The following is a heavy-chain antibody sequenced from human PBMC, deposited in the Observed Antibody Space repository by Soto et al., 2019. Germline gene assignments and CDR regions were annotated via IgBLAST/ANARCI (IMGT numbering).Heavy chain of an antibody. CDR3: ARHEGWTGPDQ. CDR2: IFHDGNT. V-gene: IGHV4-4*02. J-gene: IGHJ5*02. CDR1: GASIGSGGW. Sequence: SETLSLTCAVSGASIGSGGWWSWVRQPPGKGLEWIAEIFHDGNTNYSPSPKSRVTISVDKSQNQFSLNVYSVTAADTAVYYCARHEGWTGPDQWGQGTLVTVSS. D-gene: IGHD2-8*02.